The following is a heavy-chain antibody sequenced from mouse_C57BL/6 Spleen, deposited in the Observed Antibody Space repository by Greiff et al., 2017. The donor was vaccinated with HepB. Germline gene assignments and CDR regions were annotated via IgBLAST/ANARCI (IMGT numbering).Heavy chain of an antibody. Sequence: EVKLVESGGGLVQPGGSLSLSCAASGFTFTDYYMSWVRQPPGKALEWLGFIRNKANGYTTEYSASVKGRFTISRDNSQSILYLQMNALRAEDSATYYCARLRGNPWYFDYWGQGTTLTVSS. J-gene: IGHJ2*01. D-gene: IGHD2-1*01. CDR1: GFTFTDYY. CDR3: ARLRGNPWYFDY. CDR2: IRNKANGYTT. V-gene: IGHV7-3*01.